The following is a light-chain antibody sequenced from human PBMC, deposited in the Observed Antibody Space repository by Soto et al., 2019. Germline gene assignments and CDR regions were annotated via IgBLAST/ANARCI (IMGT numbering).Light chain of an antibody. Sequence: EIVMTQSPATLSVSPGEKATLSCRASQTVGSYLAWYQQKPGQAPRLLLYSVSMRATGIPARFSGSGSGTDFNLTISSMQSKDLADDYYQPHNAWPLTFGGGTKVDIK. CDR1: QTVGSY. V-gene: IGKV3-15*01. CDR2: SVS. J-gene: IGKJ4*01. CDR3: QPHNAWPLT.